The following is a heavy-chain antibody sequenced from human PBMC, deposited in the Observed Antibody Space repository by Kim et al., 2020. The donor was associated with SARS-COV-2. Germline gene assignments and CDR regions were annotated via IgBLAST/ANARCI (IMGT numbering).Heavy chain of an antibody. V-gene: IGHV1-24*01. D-gene: IGHD1-26*01. CDR1: GYTLTELS. J-gene: IGHJ6*02. Sequence: ASVKVSCKVSGYTLTELSMHWVRQAPGKGLEWMGGFDPEDGETIYAQKFQGRVTMTEDTSTDTAYMELSSLRSEDTAVYYCATTSGGSYYYYYGMDVWGQGTTVTVSS. CDR2: FDPEDGET. CDR3: ATTSGGSYYYYYGMDV.